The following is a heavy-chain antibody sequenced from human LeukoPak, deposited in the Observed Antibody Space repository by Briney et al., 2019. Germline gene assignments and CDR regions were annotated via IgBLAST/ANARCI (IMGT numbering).Heavy chain of an antibody. CDR3: ARENDYSSHLLDY. CDR1: GFTFSAYS. CDR2: ISSSSTYI. V-gene: IGHV3-21*01. J-gene: IGHJ4*02. Sequence: PGGSLRLSCAASGFTFSAYSMNWVRQAPGKGLEWVPSISSSSTYIYYADSVKGRFTISRDNAKKSLCLQMNSLRAEDTAVYYCARENDYSSHLLDYWGQRTLVTVSS. D-gene: IGHD4-11*01.